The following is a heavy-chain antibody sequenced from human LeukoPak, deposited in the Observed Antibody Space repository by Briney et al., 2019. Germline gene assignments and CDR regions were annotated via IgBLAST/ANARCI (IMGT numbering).Heavy chain of an antibody. CDR3: AKGRALGKLRVFYFDY. CDR2: ISGSGSST. J-gene: IGHJ4*02. D-gene: IGHD7-27*01. CDR1: GFTFSSYA. V-gene: IGHV3-23*01. Sequence: GGSLRLSCAASGFTFSSYAMSWVRQAPGKGLXXXXXISGSGSSTYYADSVKGRFTISRDNSRNTLYLHMNSLRDEDTAVYYCAKGRALGKLRVFYFDYWGQGTLVTVSS.